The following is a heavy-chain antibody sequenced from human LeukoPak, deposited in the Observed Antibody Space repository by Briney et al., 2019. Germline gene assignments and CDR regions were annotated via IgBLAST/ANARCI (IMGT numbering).Heavy chain of an antibody. Sequence: SETLSLTCTVSGYSISSGYYWGWIRQPPGKGLEWIGSIYHSGSTYYNPSLKSRVTISVDTSKNQFSLKLSSVTAADTAVYYCARDRVVVVTAIETNFDYWGQGTLVTVSS. D-gene: IGHD2-21*02. CDR1: GYSISSGYY. CDR3: ARDRVVVVTAIETNFDY. CDR2: IYHSGST. J-gene: IGHJ4*02. V-gene: IGHV4-38-2*02.